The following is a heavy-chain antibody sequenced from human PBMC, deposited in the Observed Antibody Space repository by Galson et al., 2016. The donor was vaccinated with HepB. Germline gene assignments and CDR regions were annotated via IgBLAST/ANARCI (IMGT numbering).Heavy chain of an antibody. CDR2: ISSSSKYI. CDR3: ARDRGLASGGWFDP. V-gene: IGHV3-21*01. CDR1: GFTLSNYY. D-gene: IGHD6-13*01. Sequence: SLRLSCAASGFTLSNYYMHWVRQAPGKGLEWVSTISSSSKYIYYADSVQGRFTISRDIANNSLFLQMTSLRDEDTAVYYCARDRGLASGGWFDPWGQGTQVTVS. J-gene: IGHJ5*02.